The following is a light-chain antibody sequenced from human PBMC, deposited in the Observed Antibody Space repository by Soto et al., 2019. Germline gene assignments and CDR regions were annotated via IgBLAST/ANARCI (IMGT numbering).Light chain of an antibody. J-gene: IGKJ1*01. CDR2: GAS. V-gene: IGKV3-15*01. CDR1: QRVSSN. CDR3: QQYNNWPPGT. Sequence: EIVMTQSPATLSVSPGERATLSCGASQRVSSNLAWYQQKPGQAPRLLIYGASTRATGIPARFSGSGSGTEFTLTISSLQSEDFAVYYCQQYNNWPPGTFGQGTKVEIK.